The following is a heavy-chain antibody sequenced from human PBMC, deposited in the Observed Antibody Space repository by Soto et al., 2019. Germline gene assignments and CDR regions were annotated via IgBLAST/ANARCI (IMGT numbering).Heavy chain of an antibody. J-gene: IGHJ6*02. CDR2: IISSNSTI. CDR3: ARDRAGAQYGLDV. D-gene: IGHD1-26*01. Sequence: PGGSLRPSCAASGFTFSNYSMNWVPHAPRKGLEWVSYIISSNSTIYYVDFVKGRFTISRDNAKNSLYLQMNSLRDEDTAVYYCARDRAGAQYGLDVWGQGTTVTVS. V-gene: IGHV3-48*02. CDR1: GFTFSNYS.